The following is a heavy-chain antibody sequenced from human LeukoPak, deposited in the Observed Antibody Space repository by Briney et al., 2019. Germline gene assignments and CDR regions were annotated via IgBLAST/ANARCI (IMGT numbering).Heavy chain of an antibody. V-gene: IGHV1-69*05. CDR2: IIPIFGTA. CDR1: GGTFSSYA. CDR3: AREPMTTNWFDP. J-gene: IGHJ5*02. Sequence: SVKVSCKASGGTFSSYAISWVRQAPGQGLEWMGGIIPIFGTANYAQKFQGRVTITTDESTSTAYMELSSLRSEDTAVYYCAREPMTTNWFDPWGQGTLVTVSS. D-gene: IGHD4-11*01.